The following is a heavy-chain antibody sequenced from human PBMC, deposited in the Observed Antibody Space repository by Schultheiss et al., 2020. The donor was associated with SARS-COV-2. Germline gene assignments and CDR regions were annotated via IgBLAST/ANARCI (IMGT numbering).Heavy chain of an antibody. CDR2: MNPNSGNT. CDR3: ARVYYDSSGYGNYYYGMDV. V-gene: IGHV1-8*01. D-gene: IGHD3-22*01. J-gene: IGHJ6*02. Sequence: ASVKVSCKASGYTFTSYDINWVRQATGQGLEWMGWMNPNSGNTGYAQKFQGRVTMTRDTSTSTVYMELSSLRSEDTAVYYCARVYYDSSGYGNYYYGMDVWGQGTTVTVSS. CDR1: GYTFTSYD.